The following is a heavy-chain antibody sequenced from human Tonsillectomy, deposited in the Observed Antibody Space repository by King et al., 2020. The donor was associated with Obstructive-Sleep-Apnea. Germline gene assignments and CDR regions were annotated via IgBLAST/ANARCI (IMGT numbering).Heavy chain of an antibody. CDR1: GFTFSSYW. CDR2: IKQDGSVK. CDR3: AREYWGPDY. D-gene: IGHD3-16*01. V-gene: IGHV3-7*01. Sequence: VQLVESGGGLVQPGGSVRLSCGSSGFTFSSYWMTWVRQAPGKGLEGVSTIKQDGSVKNYEDSVKGRFTISRDNAKKSVFLQLNSLTAEDTAVYYCAREYWGPDYWGQGTLVTVSS. J-gene: IGHJ4*02.